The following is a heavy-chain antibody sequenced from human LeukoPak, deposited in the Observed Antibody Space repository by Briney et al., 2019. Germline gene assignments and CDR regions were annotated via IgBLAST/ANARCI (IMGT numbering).Heavy chain of an antibody. D-gene: IGHD5-18*01. Sequence: GASVKVSCKSSGYTFTGYYMHWVRQAPGQGLEWMGWINPNSGGTNYAQKFQGRVTMTRDTSISTAYMELSRLRSDDTAVYYCARGGYSYGAYYYYYMDVWGKGTTVTVSS. V-gene: IGHV1-2*02. CDR1: GYTFTGYY. J-gene: IGHJ6*03. CDR3: ARGGYSYGAYYYYYMDV. CDR2: INPNSGGT.